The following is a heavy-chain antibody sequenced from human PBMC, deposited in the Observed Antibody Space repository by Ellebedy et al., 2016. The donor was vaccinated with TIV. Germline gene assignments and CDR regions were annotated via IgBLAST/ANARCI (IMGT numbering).Heavy chain of an antibody. V-gene: IGHV4-30-2*01. CDR2: IYHSGST. Sequence: SETLSLXXAVSGGSISSGGYSWSWIRQPPGKGLEWIGYIYHSGSTYYNPSLKSRVTISVDRSKNQFSLKLSSVTAADTAVYYCARSASGSYLGGMDVWGQGTTVTVSS. J-gene: IGHJ6*02. CDR3: ARSASGSYLGGMDV. D-gene: IGHD1-26*01. CDR1: GGSISSGGYS.